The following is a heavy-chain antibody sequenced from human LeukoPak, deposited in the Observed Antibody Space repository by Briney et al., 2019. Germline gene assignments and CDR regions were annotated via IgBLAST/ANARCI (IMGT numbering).Heavy chain of an antibody. CDR1: GYTFTGYY. CDR2: INPNSGGT. V-gene: IGHV1-2*02. D-gene: IGHD3-3*02. Sequence: ASVKVSCKVSGYTFTGYYMHWVRQAPGQGLEWMGWINPNSGGTNYAQKFQGRVTMTRDTSISTAYMELSRLRSDDTAVYYCARDWGISNNWFDPWGQGTLVTVSS. CDR3: ARDWGISNNWFDP. J-gene: IGHJ5*02.